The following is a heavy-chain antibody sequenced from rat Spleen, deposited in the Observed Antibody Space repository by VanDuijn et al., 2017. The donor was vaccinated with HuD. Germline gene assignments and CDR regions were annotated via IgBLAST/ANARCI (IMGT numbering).Heavy chain of an antibody. V-gene: IGHV3-1*01. CDR3: ARFAYDYSSWNYFDY. CDR2: ISYSGST. D-gene: IGHD1-2*01. CDR1: GYSITSNY. J-gene: IGHJ2*01. Sequence: EVQLQESGPGLVKPSQSLSLTCSVTGYSITSNYWGWIRKFPGNKMEWIGHISYSGSTSYNPSLKSRISITRDTSKNQFFLQLNSVTTEDTATYYCARFAYDYSSWNYFDYWGQGVMVTVSS.